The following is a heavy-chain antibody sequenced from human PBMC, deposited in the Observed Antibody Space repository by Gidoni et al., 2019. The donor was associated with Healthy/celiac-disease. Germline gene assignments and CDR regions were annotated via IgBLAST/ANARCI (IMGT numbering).Heavy chain of an antibody. D-gene: IGHD5-12*01. V-gene: IGHV4-34*01. CDR3: ARTGRVVATRGLDL. Sequence: QVQLQQWGAGLLKPSETLSLTCAVYGGSFSGYYWSWIRQPPGKGLEWIGEINHSGSTNYNPSLKSRVTISVDTSKNQFSLKLSSVTAADTAVYYCARTGRVVATRGLDLWGRGTLVTVSS. CDR1: GGSFSGYY. J-gene: IGHJ2*01. CDR2: INHSGST.